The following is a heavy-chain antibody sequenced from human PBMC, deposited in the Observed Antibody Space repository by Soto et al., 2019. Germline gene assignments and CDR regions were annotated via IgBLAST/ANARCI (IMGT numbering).Heavy chain of an antibody. CDR1: GYTFTSYG. Sequence: QVQLVQSGAEVKKPGASVKVSCKASGYTFTSYGISWVRQAPGQGLEWMGWISAYNGNTNYAQKLQGRVTMTTDTSTSTAYLELRSLRSDDTAVYYCARATELPTLSYYGMDVWGQGTTVTVSS. CDR3: ARATELPTLSYYGMDV. V-gene: IGHV1-18*01. CDR2: ISAYNGNT. J-gene: IGHJ6*02. D-gene: IGHD3-10*01.